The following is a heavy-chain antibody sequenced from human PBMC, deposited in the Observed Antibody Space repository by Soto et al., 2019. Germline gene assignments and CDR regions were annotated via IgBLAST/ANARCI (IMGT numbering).Heavy chain of an antibody. V-gene: IGHV4-30-4*01. CDR3: ARILSGHPGLRDY. D-gene: IGHD5-12*01. J-gene: IGHJ4*02. CDR1: GGSINTGEYY. CDR2: IYNSGST. Sequence: QVQLQESGPGLVKPSQTLSLTCTVSGGSINTGEYYWHWIRQSPGKGLEWIGYIYNSGSTYYNPSLKSRVAISVDRSRNQFSLNLNSVTAADTAVYYCARILSGHPGLRDYWGQGALVTVSS.